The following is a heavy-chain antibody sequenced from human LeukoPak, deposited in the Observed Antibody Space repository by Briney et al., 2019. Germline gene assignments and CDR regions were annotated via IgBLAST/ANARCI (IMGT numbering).Heavy chain of an antibody. D-gene: IGHD2-15*01. CDR3: ARVLKKYCSGDDCYRPRGYYYYMEV. CDR2: ISACNGNT. J-gene: IGHJ6*03. Sequence: ASVKVSCKASGYTFTSYGISWVRQAPGQGLEWMGWISACNGNTNYAQKLQGRVTMTTDTSTSTAYMELSSLRSEDTAVYYCARVLKKYCSGDDCYRPRGYYYYMEVWGKGTTVTVSS. V-gene: IGHV1-18*01. CDR1: GYTFTSYG.